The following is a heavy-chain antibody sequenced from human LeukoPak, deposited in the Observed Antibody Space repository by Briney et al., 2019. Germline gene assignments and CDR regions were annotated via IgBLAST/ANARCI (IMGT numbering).Heavy chain of an antibody. V-gene: IGHV3-53*01. CDR3: VKRLTLGDLSIKGAFAL. CDR1: GFTVSSNY. CDR2: IYNDGGT. J-gene: IGHJ3*01. D-gene: IGHD3-16*02. Sequence: GGSLRLSCAASGFTVSSNYMSWVRQGPGKGLEWVALIYNDGGTHYTDSVKGRFTISRGTSRNTLFLQMNSLRVEDSAMYYCVKRLTLGDLSIKGAFALWGQGTMVTVAS.